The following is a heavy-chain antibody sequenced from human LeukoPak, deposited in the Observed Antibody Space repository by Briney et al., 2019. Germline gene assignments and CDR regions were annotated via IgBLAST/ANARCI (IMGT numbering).Heavy chain of an antibody. CDR1: GFTFSSYA. Sequence: GGSLRLSCAASGFTFSSYAMHWVRQAPGKGLEWVAVISYDGSNKYYADSVKGRFTISRDNSKNTLYLQMNSLRAEDTAVYYCAKNGPYYDSSGGHAFDSWGQGTMVTVSS. J-gene: IGHJ3*02. V-gene: IGHV3-30-3*02. D-gene: IGHD3-22*01. CDR2: ISYDGSNK. CDR3: AKNGPYYDSSGGHAFDS.